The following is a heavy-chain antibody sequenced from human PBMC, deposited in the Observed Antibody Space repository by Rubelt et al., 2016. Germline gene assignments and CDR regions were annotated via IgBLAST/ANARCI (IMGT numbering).Heavy chain of an antibody. CDR2: IYYSGST. V-gene: IGHV4-59*01. J-gene: IGHJ4*02. D-gene: IGHD3-3*01. Sequence: QVQLQESGPGLVKPSETLSLTCTVSGGSISSYYWSWIRQPPGKGLEWIGYIYYSGSTNYNPSLKSRVTISVDTSKNPFPLKLGSVTAADTAVYYCAGGITIFGVASGYFDYWGQGTLVTVSS. CDR1: GGSISSYY. CDR3: AGGITIFGVASGYFDY.